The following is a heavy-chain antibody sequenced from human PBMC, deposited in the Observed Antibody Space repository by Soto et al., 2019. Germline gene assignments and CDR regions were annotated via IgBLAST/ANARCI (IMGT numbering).Heavy chain of an antibody. CDR2: IYYSGST. V-gene: IGHV4-59*01. CDR3: AGGTSSWFDY. Sequence: PSETLSLTCTVSGGSISSYYWSWIRQPPGKGMEWIGYIYYSGSTNYNPSLKSRVTISVDTSKNQFSLKLSSVTAADTAVYYCAGGTSSWFDYWGQGTRVTFSS. D-gene: IGHD6-13*01. J-gene: IGHJ4*02. CDR1: GGSISSYY.